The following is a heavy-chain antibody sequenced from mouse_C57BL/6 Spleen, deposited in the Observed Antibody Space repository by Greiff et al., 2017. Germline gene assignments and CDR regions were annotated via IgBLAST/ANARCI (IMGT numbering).Heavy chain of an antibody. D-gene: IGHD2-4*01. CDR3: ARSGYDYERDFDY. Sequence: VQLQQSGPVLVKPGASVKMSCKASGYTFTDYYMNWVKQSHGKSLEWIGVINPYNGGTSYNQKFKGKATLTVDKSSSTAYMELNSLTSEDSAVYHCARSGYDYERDFDYWGQGTTLTVSS. J-gene: IGHJ2*01. CDR1: GYTFTDYY. CDR2: INPYNGGT. V-gene: IGHV1-19*01.